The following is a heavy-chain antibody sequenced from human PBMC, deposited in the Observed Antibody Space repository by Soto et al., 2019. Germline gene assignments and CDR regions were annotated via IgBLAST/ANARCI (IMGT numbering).Heavy chain of an antibody. CDR3: ANTYYDFWSGLDYYYYMDV. Sequence: SETLSLTCTVSGGSISSSSYYWGWIRQPPGKGLEWIGSIYYSGSTYYNPSLKSRVTISVDTSKNQFSLKLSSVTAADTAVYYCANTYYDFWSGLDYYYYMDVWGKGTTVTVSS. CDR1: GGSISSSSYY. J-gene: IGHJ6*03. D-gene: IGHD3-3*01. V-gene: IGHV4-39*01. CDR2: IYYSGST.